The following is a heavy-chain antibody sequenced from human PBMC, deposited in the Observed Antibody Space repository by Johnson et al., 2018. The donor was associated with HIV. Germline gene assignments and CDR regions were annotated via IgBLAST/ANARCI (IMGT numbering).Heavy chain of an antibody. V-gene: IGHV3-30*18. CDR3: AKTYSGSNRDVFDI. Sequence: QMLLVESGGGVVQPGRSLRLSCAASGFTFSSYGMHCVRQAPGKGLEWVAVIWYDGSNKYYADSVKGRFTISRDNSKNTLYLQMNSLRAEDTAVYYCAKTYSGSNRDVFDIWGQGPMVTVSS. CDR2: IWYDGSNK. D-gene: IGHD1-26*01. CDR1: GFTFSSYG. J-gene: IGHJ3*02.